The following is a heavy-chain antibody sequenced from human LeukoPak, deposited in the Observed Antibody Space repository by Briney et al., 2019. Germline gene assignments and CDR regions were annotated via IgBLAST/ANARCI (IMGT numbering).Heavy chain of an antibody. CDR3: ARGGSSVVIAAAGPHQPNWFDP. CDR2: IYTSGST. V-gene: IGHV4-4*07. J-gene: IGHJ5*02. Sequence: SETLSLTCTVSGGSISGHYWSWIRQSPGKGLEWIGRIYTSGSTNYNPSLKSRVTISVDTSKNQFSLKLSSVTAADTAVYYCARGGSSVVIAAAGPHQPNWFDPWGQGTLVTVSS. CDR1: GGSISGHY. D-gene: IGHD6-13*01.